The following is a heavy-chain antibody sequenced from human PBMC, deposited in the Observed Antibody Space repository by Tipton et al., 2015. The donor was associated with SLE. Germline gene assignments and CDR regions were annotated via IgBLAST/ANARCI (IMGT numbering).Heavy chain of an antibody. D-gene: IGHD3-10*02. CDR3: ARDDVQGGY. CDR2: VNSDGSST. CDR1: GFTFRTFL. J-gene: IGHJ4*02. Sequence: SLRLSCAVSGFTFRTFLMHWVRQAPGKGLVWVSRVNSDGSSTSYADSVKGRFTISRDNAKNTLYLQMNSLRADDTAVYYCARDDVQGGYWGQGTLVTVTS. V-gene: IGHV3-74*01.